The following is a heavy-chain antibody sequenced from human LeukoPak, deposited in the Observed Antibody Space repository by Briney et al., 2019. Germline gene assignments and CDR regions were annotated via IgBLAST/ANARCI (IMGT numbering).Heavy chain of an antibody. V-gene: IGHV1-2*02. CDR1: GYTFTGYY. CDR2: INPNSGGT. CDR3: ARPLYSSRMYEFDY. J-gene: IGHJ4*02. Sequence: GASVKVSCKASGYTFTGYYMHWVRQAPGQGLEWMGWINPNSGGTNYAQKFQVRGTMTRDTSISTAYMELSRLRSDDTAMYSCARPLYSSRMYEFDYWGQGTLVTVSS. D-gene: IGHD6-19*01.